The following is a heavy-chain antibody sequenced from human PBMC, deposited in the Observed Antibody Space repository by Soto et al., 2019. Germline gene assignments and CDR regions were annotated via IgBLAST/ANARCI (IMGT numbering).Heavy chain of an antibody. D-gene: IGHD2-15*01. Sequence: AAVKVSCKASRYTFTSYAMHWVRQAPGQRXEWMGWINAGNGNTKYLQKFQGRVTITRHTSASTADMELSSLRFEDTAVYYCARGFIVVVVAAAVSDWFDPWGQGTLVTVSS. V-gene: IGHV1-3*01. CDR3: ARGFIVVVVAAAVSDWFDP. J-gene: IGHJ5*02. CDR1: RYTFTSYA. CDR2: INAGNGNT.